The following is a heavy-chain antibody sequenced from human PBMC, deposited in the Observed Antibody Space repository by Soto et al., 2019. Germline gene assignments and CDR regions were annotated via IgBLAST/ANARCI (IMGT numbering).Heavy chain of an antibody. D-gene: IGHD2-15*01. CDR1: GGSISSYY. J-gene: IGHJ6*02. V-gene: IGHV4-59*12. CDR2: IYHSGST. CDR3: ARAGRGYCSGGSCYSGLYGMDV. Sequence: SETLSLTCTVSGGSISSYYWSWIRQPPGKGLEWIGQIYHSGSTNYNPSLNSRVTISVDKSKNQFSLKLSSVTAADTAVYYCARAGRGYCSGGSCYSGLYGMDVWGQGTTVTVSS.